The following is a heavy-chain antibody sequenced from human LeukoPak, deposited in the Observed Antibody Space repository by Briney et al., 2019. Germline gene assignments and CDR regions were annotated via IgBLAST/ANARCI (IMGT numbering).Heavy chain of an antibody. V-gene: IGHV1-2*04. J-gene: IGHJ4*02. CDR3: ARGPRGYSSSWHTASSWAIDY. CDR1: GYTFTGYY. Sequence: ASVKVSCKASGYTFTGYYMHWVRQAPGQGLEWMGWINPNSGGTNYAQKFQGWVTMTRDTSISTAYMELSRLRSDDTAVYYCARGPRGYSSSWHTASSWAIDYWGQGTLVTVSS. D-gene: IGHD6-13*01. CDR2: INPNSGGT.